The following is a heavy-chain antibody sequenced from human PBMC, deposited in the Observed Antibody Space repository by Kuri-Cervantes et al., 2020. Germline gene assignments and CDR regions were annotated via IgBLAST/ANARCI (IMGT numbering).Heavy chain of an antibody. CDR1: GGSISSYY. D-gene: IGHD3-16*01. CDR2: IYYSGST. Sequence: GSLRLSCTVSGGSISSYYWSWIRQPPGKGLEWIGYIYYSGSTNYNPSLKSRVTISVDTSKNQFSLKLSSVTAADTAVYYCARSTESGGGYWGQGTLVTVSS. V-gene: IGHV4-59*01. J-gene: IGHJ4*02. CDR3: ARSTESGGGY.